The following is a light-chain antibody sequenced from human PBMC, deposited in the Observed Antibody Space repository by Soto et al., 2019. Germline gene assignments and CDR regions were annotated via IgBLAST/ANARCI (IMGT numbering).Light chain of an antibody. CDR1: SSNIGTNY. CDR2: RNN. J-gene: IGLJ3*02. V-gene: IGLV1-47*01. CDR3: AAWDDSLSGPV. Sequence: QSVLTQPRSASGTPGQRVTISSSGSSSNIGTNYVYWYQQLPGTAPKLLIYRNNQRPSGVPDRFSGSKSGTSASLAISGLRSEDQADYYCAAWDDSLSGPVFGGGTQLTVL.